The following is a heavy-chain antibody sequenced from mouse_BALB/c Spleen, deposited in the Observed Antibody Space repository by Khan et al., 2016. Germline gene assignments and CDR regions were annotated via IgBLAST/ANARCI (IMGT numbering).Heavy chain of an antibody. CDR1: GFSFSSYS. D-gene: IGHD1-1*01. V-gene: IGHV5-6-4*01. CDR2: ISSGGTYT. CDR3: PRHQGYYGHNPYVDY. Sequence: EVELVESGGGLVRPGGSLKLSCAASGFSFSSYSMSWVRQTPEKRLEWVATISSGGTYTYYPDSVKGRFTISRDNAKNTLYLQMSSLKSEDTAMYYCPRHQGYYGHNPYVDYWGQGTTLTVSS. J-gene: IGHJ2*01.